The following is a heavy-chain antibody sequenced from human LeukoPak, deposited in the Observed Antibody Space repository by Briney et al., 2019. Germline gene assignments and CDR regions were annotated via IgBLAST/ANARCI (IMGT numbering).Heavy chain of an antibody. Sequence: GGSLRLSCSASGFTFTSFAMSWVRQAPGKGLEWVSYISDSGDRTYYVDSVNGRFTISRDNSKNTVYLQMNSLRADDTAVYHCAKPPPASSIWHGVEYWGQGTLVTVSS. CDR2: ISDSGDRT. D-gene: IGHD6-13*01. CDR3: AKPPPASSIWHGVEY. V-gene: IGHV3-23*01. J-gene: IGHJ4*02. CDR1: GFTFTSFA.